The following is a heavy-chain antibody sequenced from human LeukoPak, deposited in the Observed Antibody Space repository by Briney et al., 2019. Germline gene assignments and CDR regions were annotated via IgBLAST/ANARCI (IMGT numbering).Heavy chain of an antibody. J-gene: IGHJ4*02. CDR3: ARDRPLFDY. Sequence: GGSLRLSCAASGFTFSSYAMSWVRQAPGKGLEWVSVIYSDGSTYYADSVRGRFTISRDNSKNTLYLQMNSLRAEDTAVYYCARDRPLFDYWGQGTLVTVSS. CDR2: IYSDGST. CDR1: GFTFSSYA. V-gene: IGHV3-66*01.